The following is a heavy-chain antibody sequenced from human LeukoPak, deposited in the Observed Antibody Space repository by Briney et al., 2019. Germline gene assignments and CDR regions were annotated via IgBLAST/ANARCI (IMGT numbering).Heavy chain of an antibody. Sequence: SETLSLTCTVSGGSLSSGSYYWSWIRQPAGKGLEWIGRIYTSGRTIYHPSLKSRVTISAETSKNQFSLKLSSVTAADTAVYYCARAPPGFREKSNWFDPWGQGTLVTVSS. V-gene: IGHV4-61*02. CDR2: IYTSGRT. CDR1: GGSLSSGSYY. D-gene: IGHD3-10*01. CDR3: ARAPPGFREKSNWFDP. J-gene: IGHJ5*02.